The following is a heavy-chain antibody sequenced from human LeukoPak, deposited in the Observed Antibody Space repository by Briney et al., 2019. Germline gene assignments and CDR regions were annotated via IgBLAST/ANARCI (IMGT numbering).Heavy chain of an antibody. D-gene: IGHD6-19*01. V-gene: IGHV4-4*02. CDR3: ARDKVISGWTYYFDY. Sequence: SGTLSLTCAVSGGSISSSNWWSWVRLPPGKGLEWIGEIYHSGSTNYNPSLKSRVTISVDKSKNQFSLKLSSVTAADTAVYYCARDKVISGWTYYFDYWGQGTLVTVSS. CDR1: GGSISSSNW. J-gene: IGHJ4*02. CDR2: IYHSGST.